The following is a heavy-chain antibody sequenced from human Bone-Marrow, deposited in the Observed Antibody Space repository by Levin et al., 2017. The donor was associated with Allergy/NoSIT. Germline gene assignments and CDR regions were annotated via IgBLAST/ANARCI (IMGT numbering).Heavy chain of an antibody. Sequence: GGSLRLSCAASGFTFSNYWMHWVRHAPGQGLVWVARINTVGGGATYADSVEGRFTISRDNAKNTVCLEMSSLRAEDTAVYYCATSTGGYAAASAYYMGVWGVWTTVMVS. J-gene: IGHJ6*03. V-gene: IGHV3-74*01. CDR2: INTVGGGA. CDR3: ATSTGGYAAASAYYMGV. CDR1: GFTFSNYW. D-gene: IGHD1-14*01.